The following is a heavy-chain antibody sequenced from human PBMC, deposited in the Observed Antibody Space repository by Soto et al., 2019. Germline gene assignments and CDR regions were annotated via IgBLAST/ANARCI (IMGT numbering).Heavy chain of an antibody. CDR2: INPNSGGT. J-gene: IGHJ4*02. Sequence: GASVKVSCKASGFFFTGYYMHWVRQAPGQGLEWMGWINPNSGGTDYAQKFQGRVSMTRDTSTSTAYMELRRLRSDDMAVYYCARDPSYYDSNSYRWHCDSWGQGTLVTVSS. D-gene: IGHD3-22*01. V-gene: IGHV1-2*02. CDR1: GFFFTGYY. CDR3: ARDPSYYDSNSYRWHCDS.